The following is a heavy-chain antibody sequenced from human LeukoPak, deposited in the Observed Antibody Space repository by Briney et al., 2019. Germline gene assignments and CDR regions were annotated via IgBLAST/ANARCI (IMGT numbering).Heavy chain of an antibody. Sequence: GGSLRLSCAASGFTFSSYAMSWVRQAPGKGLEWVSAISGSGGSTYYADSVKGRFTISRDNSKNTLYLQMNSLRAEDTAVYYCAKDLAYSGSYRGFFDYWGQGTLVTVSS. CDR2: ISGSGGST. CDR1: GFTFSSYA. D-gene: IGHD1-26*01. V-gene: IGHV3-23*01. CDR3: AKDLAYSGSYRGFFDY. J-gene: IGHJ4*02.